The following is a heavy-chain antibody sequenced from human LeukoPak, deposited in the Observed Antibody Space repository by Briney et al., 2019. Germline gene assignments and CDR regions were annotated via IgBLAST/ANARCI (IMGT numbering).Heavy chain of an antibody. CDR1: GASISSSSYY. V-gene: IGHV4-39*01. CDR2: IYYSGST. Sequence: SETLSLTCTVSGASISSSSYYWGWIRQPPGTGLEWIGSIYYSGSTYYNPSLKSRVTISVDTSKNQFSLKLSSVIAADTAVYYCARHSTSSGYSPFNYWGQGTLVTVSS. CDR3: ARHSTSSGYSPFNY. J-gene: IGHJ4*02. D-gene: IGHD3-22*01.